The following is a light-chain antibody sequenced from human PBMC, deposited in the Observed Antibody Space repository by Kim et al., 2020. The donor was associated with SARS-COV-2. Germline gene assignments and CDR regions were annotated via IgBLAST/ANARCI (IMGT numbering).Light chain of an antibody. Sequence: SSELTQDPAVSVALGQTVRITCQGDSLRSYYATWYQQKPGQAPVLVIYGKNNRPSGIPDRFSGSSSGNTASLTITGAQAEDEADYYCNSRDTSADRRFVFGTGTKVTVL. CDR1: SLRSYY. J-gene: IGLJ1*01. CDR3: NSRDTSADRRFV. V-gene: IGLV3-19*01. CDR2: GKN.